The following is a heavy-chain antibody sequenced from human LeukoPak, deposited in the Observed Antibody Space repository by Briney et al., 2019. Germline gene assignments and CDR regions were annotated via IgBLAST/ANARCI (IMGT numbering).Heavy chain of an antibody. D-gene: IGHD6-13*01. V-gene: IGHV4-34*01. CDR3: ASAWMAAAGSIDY. J-gene: IGHJ4*02. CDR1: GGSFSGYY. Sequence: PSETLSLTCAVYGGSFSGYYWSWIRQPPGKGLEWIGEINHSGSTNYNPSLKSRVTISVDTSKNQFSLKLSSVTAADTAVYYCASAWMAAAGSIDYWGQGTLVTVSS. CDR2: INHSGST.